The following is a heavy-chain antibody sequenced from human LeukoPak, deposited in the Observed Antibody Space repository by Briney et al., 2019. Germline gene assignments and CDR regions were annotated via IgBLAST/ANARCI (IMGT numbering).Heavy chain of an antibody. CDR1: GASISSGGYY. D-gene: IGHD3-10*01. Sequence: SETLSLTCTVSGASISSGGYYWSWIRQHPGKGLEWLGYIYYSGSTYYNPSLKSRVNISLDTSKNQFSLKLSSVTAADMAVYYCARDLSGVISYWGQGTLVTVSS. V-gene: IGHV4-31*03. J-gene: IGHJ4*02. CDR3: ARDLSGVISY. CDR2: IYYSGST.